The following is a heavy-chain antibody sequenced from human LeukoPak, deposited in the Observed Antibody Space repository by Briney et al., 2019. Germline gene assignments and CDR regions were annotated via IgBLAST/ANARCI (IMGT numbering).Heavy chain of an antibody. CDR3: ARDLGHMVRGPHYGMDV. CDR1: GFTFSSYW. CDR2: ISSSSSTI. D-gene: IGHD3-10*01. V-gene: IGHV3-48*04. J-gene: IGHJ6*02. Sequence: GGSLRLSCAASGFTFSSYWMNWVRQAPGKGLEWVSYISSSSSTIYYADSVKGRFTISRDNAKNSLYLQMNSLRAEDTAVYYCARDLGHMVRGPHYGMDVWGQGTTVTVSS.